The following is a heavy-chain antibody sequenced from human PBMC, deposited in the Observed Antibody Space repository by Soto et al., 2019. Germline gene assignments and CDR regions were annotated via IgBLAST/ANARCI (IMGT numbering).Heavy chain of an antibody. Sequence: GGSLRLSCAASGFTFSSYAMSWVRQAPGKGLEWVSAISGSGGSTYYADSVKGRFTISRDNSKNTLYLQMNSLRAEDTAVYYCAKRRVVPYYYYYYMDVWGKGTTVTVSS. V-gene: IGHV3-23*01. CDR2: ISGSGGST. J-gene: IGHJ6*03. CDR3: AKRRVVPYYYYYYMDV. D-gene: IGHD3-3*01. CDR1: GFTFSSYA.